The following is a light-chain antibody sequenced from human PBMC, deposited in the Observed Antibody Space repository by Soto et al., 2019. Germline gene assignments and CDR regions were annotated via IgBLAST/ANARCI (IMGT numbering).Light chain of an antibody. CDR3: CSYAGSYTFVV. J-gene: IGLJ2*01. Sequence: QSALTQPRSVSGCPGQSVTISCTGTSSDVGGYNYVSWYQQHPGKAPKLMIYDVSKRPSGVPDRFSGSKSGNTASLTISGLQAEDEADYYCCSYAGSYTFVVFGGGTKLTVL. CDR1: SSDVGGYNY. V-gene: IGLV2-11*01. CDR2: DVS.